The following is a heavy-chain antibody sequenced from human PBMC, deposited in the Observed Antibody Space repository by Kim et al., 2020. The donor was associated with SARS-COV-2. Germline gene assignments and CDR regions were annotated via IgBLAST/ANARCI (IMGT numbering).Heavy chain of an antibody. V-gene: IGHV3-48*03. CDR1: GFTFSSYE. CDR2: ISSSGSTI. J-gene: IGHJ4*02. Sequence: GGSLRLSCAASGFTFSSYEMNWVRQAPGKGLEWVSYISSSGSTIYYADSVKGRFTISRDNAKNSLYLQMNSLRAEDTAVYYCARGYSTYYYGSGSYKWGQGTLVTVSS. CDR3: ARGYSTYYYGSGSYK. D-gene: IGHD3-10*01.